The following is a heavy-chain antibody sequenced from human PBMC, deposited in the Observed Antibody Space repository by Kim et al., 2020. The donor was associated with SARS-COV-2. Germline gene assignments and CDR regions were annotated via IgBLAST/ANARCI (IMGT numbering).Heavy chain of an antibody. V-gene: IGHV4-59*01. D-gene: IGHD4-17*01. CDR3: AMHYGGNSGY. Sequence: SETLSLTCTVSGGFISTSYWSWIRQSPGKGLEWIGHISYTGNTNYNPSLKNRVTTSVDTSKNQFSLKLSSVTAADTAVYYCAMHYGGNSGYWGQGTLVTVSS. CDR2: ISYTGNT. CDR1: GGFISTSY. J-gene: IGHJ4*02.